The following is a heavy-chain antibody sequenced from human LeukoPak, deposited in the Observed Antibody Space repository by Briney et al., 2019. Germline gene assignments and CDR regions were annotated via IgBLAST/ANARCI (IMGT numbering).Heavy chain of an antibody. D-gene: IGHD4-11*01. CDR1: GFTFSSYE. J-gene: IGHJ4*02. CDR2: ISSSGSTI. V-gene: IGHV3-48*03. CDR3: AKGVHSNYGFVFDY. Sequence: PGGSLRLSCAASGFTFSSYEMNWVRQAPGKGLEWVSYISSSGSTIYYADSVKGRFTISRDNAKNSLYLQMNSLRAEDTAVYYCAKGVHSNYGFVFDYWGQGTLVTVSS.